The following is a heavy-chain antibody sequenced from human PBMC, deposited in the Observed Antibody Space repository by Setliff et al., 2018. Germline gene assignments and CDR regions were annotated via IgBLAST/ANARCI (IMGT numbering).Heavy chain of an antibody. J-gene: IGHJ6*03. D-gene: IGHD4-4*01. V-gene: IGHV7-4-1*02. CDR1: GYTFSSYA. CDR2: INTNTGNP. CDR3: ARASRFGTTVWKGDYYMDV. Sequence: ASVKVSCKASGYTFSSYAMGWMRQAPGQRLEWMGWINTNTGNPSYAQDFTGRLVFSMDTSVSTAYLQISSLKAEDSAVYYCARASRFGTTVWKGDYYMDVWGKGTTVTVS.